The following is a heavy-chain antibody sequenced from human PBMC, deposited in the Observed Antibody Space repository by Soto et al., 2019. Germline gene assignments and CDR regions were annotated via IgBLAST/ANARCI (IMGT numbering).Heavy chain of an antibody. V-gene: IGHV1-69*02. J-gene: IGHJ6*02. CDR1: GGSFSSYI. CDR3: ANYPSPGSYTPSYYGMDV. Sequence: QVQLVQSGAEVKKPGSSVNVSCKASGGSFSSYIVSWVRQAPGQGLEWMGRINPVLGVEYYAQKFQARDTITADKCTSTTYMELSSLRSEDPAVYYWANYPSPGSYTPSYYGMDVSGLETTVTDS. CDR2: INPVLGVE. D-gene: IGHD2-15*01.